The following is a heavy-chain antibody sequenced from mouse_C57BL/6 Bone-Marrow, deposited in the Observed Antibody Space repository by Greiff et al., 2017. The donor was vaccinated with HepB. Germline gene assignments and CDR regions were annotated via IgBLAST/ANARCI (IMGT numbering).Heavy chain of an antibody. V-gene: IGHV5-6*01. CDR2: ISSGGSYT. D-gene: IGHD1-1*01. CDR1: GFTFSSYG. CDR3: ARRGYYGSSAWFAY. J-gene: IGHJ3*01. Sequence: VQLKESGGDLVKPGGSLKLSCAASGFTFSSYGMSWVRQTPDKRLEWVATISSGGSYTYYPDSVKGRFTISRDNAKNTLYLQMSSLKSEDTAMYYCARRGYYGSSAWFAYWGQGTLVTVSA.